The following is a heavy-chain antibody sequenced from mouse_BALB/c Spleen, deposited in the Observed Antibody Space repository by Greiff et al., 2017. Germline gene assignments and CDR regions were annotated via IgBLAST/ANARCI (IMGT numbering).Heavy chain of an antibody. J-gene: IGHJ4*01. Sequence: VQLQQSGAELVKPGASVKLSCTASGFNIKDTYMHWVKQRPEQGLEWIGRIDPANGNTIYDPKFQGKASITADTSSNTAYLQLSSLTSEDTAVYYCAREYGKDYYAMDYWGQGTSVTVSS. CDR3: AREYGKDYYAMDY. CDR2: IDPANGNT. CDR1: GFNIKDTY. V-gene: IGHV14-3*02. D-gene: IGHD2-10*02.